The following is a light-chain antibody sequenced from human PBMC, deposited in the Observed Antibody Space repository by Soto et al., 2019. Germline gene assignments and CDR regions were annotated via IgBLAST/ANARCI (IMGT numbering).Light chain of an antibody. CDR3: HQYNTGLRT. Sequence: TVMTQSPATLSMSPGDRAALSCRASLNVATNMAWYQQKPGQAPRLLIYGASIRATGVPARFTGSGSGTEFTLPLNNLQSEDFAVYYCHQYNTGLRTFGRGTRVEV. CDR1: LNVATN. V-gene: IGKV3-15*01. CDR2: GAS. J-gene: IGKJ1*01.